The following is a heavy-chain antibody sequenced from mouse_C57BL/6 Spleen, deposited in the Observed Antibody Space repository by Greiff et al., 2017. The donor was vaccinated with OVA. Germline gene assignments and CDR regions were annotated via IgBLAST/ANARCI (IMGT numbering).Heavy chain of an antibody. CDR3: TDLPPGFAY. Sequence: EVKVVESGGGLVQPGGSMKLSCVASGFTFSNYWMNWVRQSPEKGLEWVAQIRLKSDNYATHYAESVKGRFTISRDDSKSSVYLQMNNLRAEDTGIYYCTDLPPGFAYWGQGTLVTVAA. CDR1: GFTFSNYW. CDR2: IRLKSDNYAT. V-gene: IGHV6-3*01. J-gene: IGHJ3*01.